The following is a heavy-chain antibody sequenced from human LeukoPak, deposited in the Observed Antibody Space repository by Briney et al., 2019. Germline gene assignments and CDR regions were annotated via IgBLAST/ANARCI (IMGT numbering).Heavy chain of an antibody. Sequence: GGSLRLSCAASGFYFSSYAMSWVRQAPGKGLEWVSGISGSGDNTHYAEFVRGGFTVSSDNSKNTLHLQLNSLRAEDTAIYFCAKGVHFDFWSGFGDYWGQGTLVTVSS. J-gene: IGHJ4*02. CDR3: AKGVHFDFWSGFGDY. D-gene: IGHD3-3*01. V-gene: IGHV3-23*01. CDR2: ISGSGDNT. CDR1: GFYFSSYA.